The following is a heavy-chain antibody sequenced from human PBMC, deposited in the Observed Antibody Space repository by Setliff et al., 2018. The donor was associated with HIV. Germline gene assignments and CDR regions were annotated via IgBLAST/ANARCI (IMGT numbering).Heavy chain of an antibody. J-gene: IGHJ4*02. CDR3: ARGFLAGVGVYYFDN. D-gene: IGHD1-26*01. V-gene: IGHV1-46*01. CDR2: INPSGGST. CDR1: GYTFTTYS. Sequence: ASVKVSCKASGYTFTTYSMHWVRQAPGQGLEWMGIINPSGGSTSYAQKFQGRVAMTRDTSTSTVYMELSSLRAEDTAVYFCARGFLAGVGVYYFDNWGQGTVVTVSS.